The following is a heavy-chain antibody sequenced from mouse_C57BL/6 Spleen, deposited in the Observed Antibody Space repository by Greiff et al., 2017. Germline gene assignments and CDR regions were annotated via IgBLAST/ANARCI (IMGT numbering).Heavy chain of an antibody. D-gene: IGHD2-1*01. Sequence: QVQLQQPGAELVKPGASVKMSCKASGYTFTSYWITWVKQRPGQGLEWIGDIYPGSGSTNYNEKFKSKATLTVDTSSSTAYMQLSSLTSEDSAVYYCERDGNYVEDPMDDWGKGTSVTVSS. CDR1: GYTFTSYW. V-gene: IGHV1-55*01. CDR2: IYPGSGST. J-gene: IGHJ4*01. CDR3: ERDGNYVEDPMDD.